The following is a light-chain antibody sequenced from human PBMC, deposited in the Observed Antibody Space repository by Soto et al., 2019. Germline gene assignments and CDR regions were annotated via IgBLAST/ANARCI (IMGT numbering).Light chain of an antibody. V-gene: IGKV3-20*01. CDR3: QQYGTSPLT. CDR2: AAS. J-gene: IGKJ1*01. CDR1: QYISSSY. Sequence: EIVLTQSPGTLSLSPGERATLSCSASQYISSSYLAWYQQKPGQAPRLLIYAASTRATGIPDRFSGSESGTDFTLTISRLEPEDFAVYFCQQYGTSPLTFGQGTKVDIK.